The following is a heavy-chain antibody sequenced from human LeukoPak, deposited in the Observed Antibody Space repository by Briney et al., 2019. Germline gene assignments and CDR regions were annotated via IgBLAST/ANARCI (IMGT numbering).Heavy chain of an antibody. V-gene: IGHV3-30*18. D-gene: IGHD3-10*01. CDR1: GFTFSSYG. CDR3: AKDLHYGSADY. J-gene: IGHJ4*02. CDR2: ISYDGSNK. Sequence: GGSLRLSCAASGFTFSSYGMHWVRQAPGKGLEWVAVISYDGSNKYYADSVKGRFTISRDNAKNALYLQMNSLRAEDTAVYYCAKDLHYGSADYWGQGTLVTVSS.